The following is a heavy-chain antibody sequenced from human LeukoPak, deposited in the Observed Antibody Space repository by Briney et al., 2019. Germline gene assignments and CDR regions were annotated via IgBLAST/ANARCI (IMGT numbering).Heavy chain of an antibody. V-gene: IGHV3-53*01. Sequence: PGGSLRLSCAASGFTVSSNYMSWVRQAPGKGLEWVSVIYSGGSTYYADSVKGRFTISRDNSENTLYLQMNSLRAEDTAVYYCARGYDILTGYYFDYWGQGTLVTVSS. CDR3: ARGYDILTGYYFDY. D-gene: IGHD3-9*01. CDR2: IYSGGST. J-gene: IGHJ4*02. CDR1: GFTVSSNY.